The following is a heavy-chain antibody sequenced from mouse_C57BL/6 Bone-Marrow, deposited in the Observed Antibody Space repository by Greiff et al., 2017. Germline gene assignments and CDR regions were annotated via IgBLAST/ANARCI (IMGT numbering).Heavy chain of an antibody. D-gene: IGHD4-1*01. J-gene: IGHJ2*01. CDR2: ISSGSSTI. Sequence: EVPLVESGGGLVKPGGSLKLSCAASGFTFSDYGMHWVRQAPEKGLELVSYISSGSSTIYYADTVKGRFTISRDNAKNTLFLQMTSLRSEDTAMYYCARDLLTGAYYFDYWGQGTTLTVSS. CDR1: GFTFSDYG. V-gene: IGHV5-17*01. CDR3: ARDLLTGAYYFDY.